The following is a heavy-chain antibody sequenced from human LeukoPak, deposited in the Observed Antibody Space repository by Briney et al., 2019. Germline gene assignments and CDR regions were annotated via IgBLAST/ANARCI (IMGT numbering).Heavy chain of an antibody. V-gene: IGHV4-39*01. CDR3: ARIPLYFLEPFDY. CDR2: IHWRGST. Sequence: SETLSLTCTVSGGSIISSDFHWAWLRQPPGKGLEWIGNIHWRGSTYYSPSLESRVTISVDTSKNQFSLDLRSVTAADTAVYYCARIPLYFLEPFDYWGQGILVTVSS. J-gene: IGHJ4*02. CDR1: GGSIISSDFH. D-gene: IGHD3-3*01.